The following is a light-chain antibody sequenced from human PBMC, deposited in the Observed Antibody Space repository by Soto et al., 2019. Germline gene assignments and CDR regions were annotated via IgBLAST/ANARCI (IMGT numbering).Light chain of an antibody. CDR1: QSITTR. Sequence: DIQMTQSPSTLSASVGDRVTITCRASQSITTRLAWYQQKPGKAPKLLIYKASSLESGVPSRFSGSGSETEFTLTISSLQPDDFATYYCQQYHSYSITFGQGTRLDIK. CDR3: QQYHSYSIT. CDR2: KAS. J-gene: IGKJ5*01. V-gene: IGKV1-5*03.